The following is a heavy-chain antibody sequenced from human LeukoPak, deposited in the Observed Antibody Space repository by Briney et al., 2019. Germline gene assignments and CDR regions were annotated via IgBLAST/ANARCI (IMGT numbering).Heavy chain of an antibody. CDR1: GYTFTGYY. Sequence: ASVKVSCKASGYTFTGYYMHWVRQAPGQGLEWMGWINPNSGGTNYAQKFQGRVTMTRDTSISTAYMELRSLRSDDTAVYYCARAVGYLNYYMDVWGKGTTVTVSS. D-gene: IGHD1-26*01. CDR2: INPNSGGT. CDR3: ARAVGYLNYYMDV. V-gene: IGHV1-2*02. J-gene: IGHJ6*03.